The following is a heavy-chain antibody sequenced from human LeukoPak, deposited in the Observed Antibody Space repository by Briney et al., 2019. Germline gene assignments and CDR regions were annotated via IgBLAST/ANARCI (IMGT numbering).Heavy chain of an antibody. CDR1: GYSISSGYY. V-gene: IGHV4-38-2*02. J-gene: IGHJ5*02. CDR2: MYHSGTT. CDR3: ARFSVSQAWFDP. D-gene: IGHD2-8*01. Sequence: SETLSLTCTVSGYSISSGYYWGWIRQPPGKGLEGIGSMYHSGTTSYNPSLKSRVTISVDTSKNQFSVRLTSVTATDTAVYYCARFSVSQAWFDPWGQGTLVTVSS.